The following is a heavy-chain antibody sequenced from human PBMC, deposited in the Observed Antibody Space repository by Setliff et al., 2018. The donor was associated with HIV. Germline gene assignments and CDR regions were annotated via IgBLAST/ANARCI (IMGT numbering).Heavy chain of an antibody. J-gene: IGHJ4*02. CDR2: IHYSGST. CDR3: ARGPGDY. V-gene: IGHV4-39*07. Sequence: PSETLSLTCTVSGGSISSSSYYWGWIRQPPGKGLEWIGSIHYSGSTYYNPSLKSRVTISVDTSKNQFSLKLSSVTAADTAVYYCARGPGDYWGQGTLVTVSS. CDR1: GGSISSSSYY.